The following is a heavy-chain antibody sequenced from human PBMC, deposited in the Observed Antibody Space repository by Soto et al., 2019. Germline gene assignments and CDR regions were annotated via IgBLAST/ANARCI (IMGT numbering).Heavy chain of an antibody. CDR1: GFTFSSYS. Sequence: GGSLRLSCAASGFTFSSYSMNWVRQAPGKGLEWVSSVSSSSSYIYYADSVRGRFTISRDNAKNSLYLQMNSLRAEDTAVYYCARPPVVAATFYYYYMDVWGKGTTVTVSS. D-gene: IGHD2-15*01. CDR2: VSSSSSYI. CDR3: ARPPVVAATFYYYYMDV. V-gene: IGHV3-21*01. J-gene: IGHJ6*03.